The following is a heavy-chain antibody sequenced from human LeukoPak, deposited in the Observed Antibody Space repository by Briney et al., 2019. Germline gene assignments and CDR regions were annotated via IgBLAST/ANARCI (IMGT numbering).Heavy chain of an antibody. D-gene: IGHD4-11*01. CDR1: GLTFSNSA. V-gene: IGHV3-30-3*01. CDR3: ARAPNPATVTGMSDFDY. Sequence: GGSLRLSCAASGLTFSNSAMNWVRQAPGKGLEWVAVISYDGSNKYYADSVKGRFTISRDNSKNTLYLQMNSLRAEDTAVYYCARAPNPATVTGMSDFDYWGQGTLVTVSS. CDR2: ISYDGSNK. J-gene: IGHJ4*02.